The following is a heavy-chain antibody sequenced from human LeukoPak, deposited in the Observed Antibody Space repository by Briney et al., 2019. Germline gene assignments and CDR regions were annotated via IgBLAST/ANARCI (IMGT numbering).Heavy chain of an antibody. Sequence: SETLSLTCAVYGGSFSGYYWSWIRQPPGKGLEWIGEINHSGSTNYNPSLKSRVTISVDTSKDQFSLKLSSVTAADTAVYYCAGVDFWSGYSVVWGQGTLVTVSS. CDR3: AGVDFWSGYSVV. J-gene: IGHJ4*02. D-gene: IGHD3-3*01. CDR2: INHSGST. CDR1: GGSFSGYY. V-gene: IGHV4-34*01.